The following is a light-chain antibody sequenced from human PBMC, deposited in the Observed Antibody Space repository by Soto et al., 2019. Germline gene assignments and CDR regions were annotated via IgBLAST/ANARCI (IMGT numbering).Light chain of an antibody. J-gene: IGKJ1*01. CDR2: GAH. V-gene: IGKV3-20*01. CDR3: QQYGSSVT. Sequence: EIVLTQSPATLSLSPGDRATLSCGASQSVSSSYLAWYQQKPGQAPRLLISGAHNRAPGIPDRFSGSESGTDFTLRISRLEPEDFAVYYCQQYGSSVTFGQGTKVDIK. CDR1: QSVSSSY.